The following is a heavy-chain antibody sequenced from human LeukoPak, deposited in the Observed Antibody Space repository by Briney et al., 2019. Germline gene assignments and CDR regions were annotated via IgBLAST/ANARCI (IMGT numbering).Heavy chain of an antibody. CDR2: IIPILNIT. V-gene: IGHV1-69*02. J-gene: IGHJ6*02. Sequence: SVKVSCKASGGTFSSYTISWVRQAPGQGLEWMGRIIPILNITDYAQNFQGRVTLTADKSTSTAYMELSTLRSEDTAVYYCAKDGVVVVATSVYYYYYGMDVWGQGTTATVSS. D-gene: IGHD2-2*01. CDR3: AKDGVVVVATSVYYYYYGMDV. CDR1: GGTFSSYT.